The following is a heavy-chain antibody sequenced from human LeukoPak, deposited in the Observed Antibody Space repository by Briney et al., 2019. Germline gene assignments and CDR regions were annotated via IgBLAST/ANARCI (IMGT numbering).Heavy chain of an antibody. J-gene: IGHJ4*02. CDR2: IYYSGST. V-gene: IGHV4-59*01. D-gene: IGHD6-13*01. Sequence: SETLSLTCTVSGGSISSYYWSWIRQPPGKGLEWIGYIYYSGSTNYNPSLKSRVTISVDTSKNQFSLKLSSVTAADTAVYYCARYPEGIASFDYWGQGTLVTVSS. CDR3: ARYPEGIASFDY. CDR1: GGSISSYY.